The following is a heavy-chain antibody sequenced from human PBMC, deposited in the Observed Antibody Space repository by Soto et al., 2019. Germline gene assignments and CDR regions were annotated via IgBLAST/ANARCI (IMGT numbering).Heavy chain of an antibody. V-gene: IGHV1-2*02. CDR1: GYTFTGYY. D-gene: IGHD6-13*01. J-gene: IGHJ5*02. CDR2: INPNSGGT. Sequence: ASVKVSCKASGYTFTGYYMHWVRQAPGQGLEWMGWINPNSGGTNYAQKFQGRVTMTRDTSISTAYMELSRLRSDDTAVYYCAKDTRSAPSSSWSPWGQGTLVTVSS. CDR3: AKDTRSAPSSSWSP.